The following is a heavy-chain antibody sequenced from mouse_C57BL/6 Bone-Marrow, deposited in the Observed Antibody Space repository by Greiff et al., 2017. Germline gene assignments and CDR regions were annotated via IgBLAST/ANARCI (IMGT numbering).Heavy chain of an antibody. CDR2: INPNNGGT. J-gene: IGHJ3*01. V-gene: IGHV1-22*01. CDR3: ARGVYDFTTSDWFAY. Sequence: VQLQQSGPELVKPGASVKMSCKASGYTFTDYNMHWVKQSHGKSLEWIGYINPNNGGTSYNQKFKGKATLTVNKSSSTAYMELRSLTSEDSAVYYCARGVYDFTTSDWFAYWGQGTLVTVSA. CDR1: GYTFTDYN. D-gene: IGHD2-12*01.